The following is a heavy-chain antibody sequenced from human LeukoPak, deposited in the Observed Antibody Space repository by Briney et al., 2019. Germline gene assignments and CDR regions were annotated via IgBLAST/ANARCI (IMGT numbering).Heavy chain of an antibody. CDR2: ISSSGSII. V-gene: IGHV3-11*01. CDR3: ARGAVVVPAAISNPFDY. Sequence: RTGGSLRLSCAASGFTFSDYYMSWIRQAPGKGLEWVSYISSSGSIIYYADSVKGRFTISRDNAKNSLYLQMNSLRAEDTAVYYCARGAVVVPAAISNPFDYWGQGTLVTVSS. CDR1: GFTFSDYY. D-gene: IGHD2-2*01. J-gene: IGHJ4*02.